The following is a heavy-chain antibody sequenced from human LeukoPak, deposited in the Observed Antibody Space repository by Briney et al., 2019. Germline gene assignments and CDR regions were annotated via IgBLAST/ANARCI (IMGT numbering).Heavy chain of an antibody. D-gene: IGHD6-13*01. CDR1: GFTFSSYA. CDR2: ISGSGGST. V-gene: IGHV3-23*01. CDR3: AKGGIAAAGIPRINAFDI. J-gene: IGHJ3*02. Sequence: GGSLRLSCAASGFTFSSYAMSWVRRAPGKGPEWVSAISGSGGSTYYADSVKGRFTISRDNSKNTLYLQMNSLRAEDTAVYYCAKGGIAAAGIPRINAFDIWGQGTMVTVSS.